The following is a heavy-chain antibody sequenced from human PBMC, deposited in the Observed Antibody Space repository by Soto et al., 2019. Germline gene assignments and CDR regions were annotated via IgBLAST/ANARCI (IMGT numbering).Heavy chain of an antibody. Sequence: EVQLVESGGGLVKPGGSLRLSCAASGFTFRTYSMNWVRQAPGKGLEWVSSISSSSSYLYYADSVKGRFTISRDNAKNSLYLQMNSLRAEDTAVYYCAPVAGNIWGQVTLVTVSS. CDR3: APVAGNI. J-gene: IGHJ4*02. D-gene: IGHD6-19*01. CDR1: GFTFRTYS. V-gene: IGHV3-21*01. CDR2: ISSSSSYL.